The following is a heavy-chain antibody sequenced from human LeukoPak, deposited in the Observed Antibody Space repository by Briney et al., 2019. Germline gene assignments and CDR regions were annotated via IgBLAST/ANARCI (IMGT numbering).Heavy chain of an antibody. J-gene: IGHJ4*02. Sequence: GGSLRLSCAASGFTFSSYGMHWVRQAPGKGLEWVAVISYDGSNKCYADSVKGRFTISRDNSKNTLYLQMNSLRAEDTAAYYCAKDLLRGSPQERDYWGQGTLVTVSS. V-gene: IGHV3-30*18. CDR2: ISYDGSNK. D-gene: IGHD3-16*01. CDR1: GFTFSSYG. CDR3: AKDLLRGSPQERDY.